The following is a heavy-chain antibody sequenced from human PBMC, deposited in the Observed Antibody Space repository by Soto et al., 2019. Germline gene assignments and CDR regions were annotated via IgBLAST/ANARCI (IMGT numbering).Heavy chain of an antibody. Sequence: GGSLRLSCAASGFTFSSYSMNWVRQAPGKGLEWVSYISSSSSTIYYADSVKGRFTISRDNAKNSLYLQMNSLRAEDTAVYYCARGKGGDSSGYYKNWGQGTLVTVSS. CDR2: ISSSSSTI. CDR1: GFTFSSYS. D-gene: IGHD3-22*01. V-gene: IGHV3-48*01. J-gene: IGHJ4*02. CDR3: ARGKGGDSSGYYKN.